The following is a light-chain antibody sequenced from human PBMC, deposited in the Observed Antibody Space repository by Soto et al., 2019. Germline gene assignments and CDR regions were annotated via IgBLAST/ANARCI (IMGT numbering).Light chain of an antibody. J-gene: IGKJ2*01. CDR3: QQYGSSPPMST. CDR1: QSISNRY. Sequence: EIVLTQSPGTLSLSPGERATLSCRASQSISNRYLAWYHQKPGQAPRLLIYGASNRATGIPDRFSGSGSGTDFTLTISRLEPEDFALYYWQQYGSSPPMSTFGQGTRLEI. CDR2: GAS. V-gene: IGKV3-20*01.